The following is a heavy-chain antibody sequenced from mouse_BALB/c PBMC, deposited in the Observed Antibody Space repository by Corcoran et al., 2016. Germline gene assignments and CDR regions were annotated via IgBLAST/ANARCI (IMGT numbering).Heavy chain of an antibody. V-gene: IGHV8-8*01. Sequence: QVTLKESGPGILEPSQTLSLTCSFSGFSLSTSGLGVGWIRQPSGKGLEWLAHIWWDDDKRYNPALKSRLTISKDTSSNQVFLKIASEDTADTATYYCARMGITTDQWYFDFWGAGTTVTVSA. CDR2: IWWDDDK. D-gene: IGHD1-2*01. CDR3: ARMGITTDQWYFDF. CDR1: GFSLSTSGLG. J-gene: IGHJ1*01.